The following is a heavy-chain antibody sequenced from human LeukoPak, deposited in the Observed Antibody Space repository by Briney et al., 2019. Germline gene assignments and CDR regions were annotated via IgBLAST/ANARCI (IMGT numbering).Heavy chain of an antibody. D-gene: IGHD6-13*01. CDR1: GFTFSSYW. V-gene: IGHV3-74*01. CDR3: ARVRAAADHYYYYGMDV. Sequence: GGSLRLSCAASGFTFSSYWMHWVRQAPGKGLVWVSRINSDGSSTSYADSVKGRFTISRDNAKNTLYLQMNSLRAEDTAVYYCARVRAAADHYYYYGMDVWGQGTTVTVSS. J-gene: IGHJ6*02. CDR2: INSDGSST.